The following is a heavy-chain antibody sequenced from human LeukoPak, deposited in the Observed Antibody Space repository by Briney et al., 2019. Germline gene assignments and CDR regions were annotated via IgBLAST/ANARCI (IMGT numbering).Heavy chain of an antibody. CDR1: GGTFSSYA. V-gene: IGHV1-69*13. CDR2: IIPIFGTA. CDR3: ARSRRYYGLNYYYYMDV. J-gene: IGHJ6*03. Sequence: ASVKVSCKASGGTFSSYAISWVRQAPGQGLEWMGGIIPIFGTANYAQKFQGRVTITADESTSTAYMELSSQRSEDTAVYYCARSRRYYGLNYYYYMDVWGKGTTVTVSS. D-gene: IGHD1-26*01.